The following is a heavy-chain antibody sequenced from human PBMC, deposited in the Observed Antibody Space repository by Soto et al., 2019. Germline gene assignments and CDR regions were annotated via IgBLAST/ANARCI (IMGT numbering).Heavy chain of an antibody. V-gene: IGHV3-66*01. D-gene: IGHD3-22*01. CDR3: ARNYYDSSGYYYGGAFDI. Sequence: EVQLVESGGGLVQPGGSLRLSCAASGLTVSSNYMSWVRQAPGKGLEWVSVIYSDDSTFYSDSVKGRFTISRDNSKNTLYLQMNSLRAEATAVYYCARNYYDSSGYYYGGAFDIWGQGTMVTVSS. CDR1: GLTVSSNY. CDR2: IYSDDST. J-gene: IGHJ3*02.